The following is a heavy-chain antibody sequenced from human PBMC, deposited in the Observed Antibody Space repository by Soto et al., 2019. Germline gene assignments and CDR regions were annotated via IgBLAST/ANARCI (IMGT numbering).Heavy chain of an antibody. CDR2: IIPIFGTA. CDR1: GGTFSSYA. D-gene: IGHD3-16*02. Sequence: QVQLVQSGAEVKKPGSSVKVSCKASGGTFSSYAISWVRQAPGQGLEWMGGIIPIFGTANYAQKFQSRVTITADESTSTAHMELSSLRSEDTAVYYCASTVMITFGGVIVKYGMDVWGQGTTVTVSS. CDR3: ASTVMITFGGVIVKYGMDV. V-gene: IGHV1-69*01. J-gene: IGHJ6*02.